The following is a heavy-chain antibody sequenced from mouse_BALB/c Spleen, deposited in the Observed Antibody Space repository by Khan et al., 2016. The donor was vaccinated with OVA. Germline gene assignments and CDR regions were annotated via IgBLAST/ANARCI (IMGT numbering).Heavy chain of an antibody. Sequence: VQLQQSGAELVKPGASVKLSCTASGFNITDTYMHWVKQRPEQGLEWIGRVDPANGNTKYAPKFQGKATITADTSSNTAYLQLSGLTYADTAVDYCARINAWGQGTTGTVSS. CDR2: VDPANGNT. CDR3: ARINA. CDR1: GFNITDTY. V-gene: IGHV14-3*02. J-gene: IGHJ2*01.